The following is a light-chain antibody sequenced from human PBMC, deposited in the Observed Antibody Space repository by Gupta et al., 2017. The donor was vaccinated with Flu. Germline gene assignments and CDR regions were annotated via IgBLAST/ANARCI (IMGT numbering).Light chain of an antibody. CDR3: MQVTHWPRT. J-gene: IGKJ1*01. CDR1: QSVVLSVGNTF. V-gene: IGKV2-30*01. CDR2: KVA. Sequence: ISCRSSQSVVLSVGNTFCCWLLKRPGQSPRRIIYKVANRDSGVPDRCSGSGSGTDFTLRISRVDAEDAGVYYCMQVTHWPRTFGQGTRVEIK.